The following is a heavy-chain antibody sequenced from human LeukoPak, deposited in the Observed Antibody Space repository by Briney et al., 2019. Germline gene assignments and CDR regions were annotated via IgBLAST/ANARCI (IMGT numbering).Heavy chain of an antibody. J-gene: IGHJ4*02. CDR2: ISSGTDTI. V-gene: IGHV3-48*02. Sequence: GGSLRLSCAASGFTFSSYSMNWVRQAPGKGLEWVSYISSGTDTIYYADSVKGRFTISRDNAKNSLYLQMNSLRDEDTAVYYCARDEGYSGYAQDYWGQGTLVTVSS. D-gene: IGHD5-12*01. CDR1: GFTFSSYS. CDR3: ARDEGYSGYAQDY.